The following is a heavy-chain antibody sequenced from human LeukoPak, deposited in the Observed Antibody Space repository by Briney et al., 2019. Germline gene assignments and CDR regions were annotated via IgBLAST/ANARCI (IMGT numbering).Heavy chain of an antibody. J-gene: IGHJ6*02. CDR2: IIPIFGTA. V-gene: IGHV1-69*13. CDR1: GGTFSSYA. CDR3: ATGSLPPYCSGGSCFSPYYYGMDV. D-gene: IGHD2-15*01. Sequence: SVKVSCKASGGTFSSYAISWVRQAPGQGLEWMGGIIPIFGTANYAQKFQGRVTITADESTSTAYMELSSLRSEDTAVYYCATGSLPPYCSGGSCFSPYYYGMDVWGQGTTVTVSS.